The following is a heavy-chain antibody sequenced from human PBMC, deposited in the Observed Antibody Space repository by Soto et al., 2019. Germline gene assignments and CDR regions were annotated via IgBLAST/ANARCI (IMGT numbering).Heavy chain of an antibody. CDR3: AGGPATGGSGHYDYCYYGMDV. V-gene: IGHV4-34*01. J-gene: IGHJ6*02. D-gene: IGHD3-3*01. CDR2: INHSGST. Sequence: SETLSLTCAVYGGSFSGYYWSWIRQPPGKGLEWIGEINHSGSTNYNPSLKSRVTMSVDTSKNQFSLKLSSVSAADTAVYYCAGGPATGGSGHYDYCYYGMDVWGQGTTGT. CDR1: GGSFSGYY.